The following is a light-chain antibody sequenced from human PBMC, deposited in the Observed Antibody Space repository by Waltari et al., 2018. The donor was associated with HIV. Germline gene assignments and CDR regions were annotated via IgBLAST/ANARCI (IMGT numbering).Light chain of an antibody. Sequence: QSVVTQPPSVSAAPGQKVTISCSGSSSNIGNNYVSWYQQFPGTAPKLLIYDNNRRPSGIPDRFSGSKSDTSATLGITGLQTGDEADYYCGTWDSSLSGVVFGAGTKLTVL. J-gene: IGLJ2*01. CDR3: GTWDSSLSGVV. V-gene: IGLV1-51*01. CDR1: SSNIGNNY. CDR2: DNN.